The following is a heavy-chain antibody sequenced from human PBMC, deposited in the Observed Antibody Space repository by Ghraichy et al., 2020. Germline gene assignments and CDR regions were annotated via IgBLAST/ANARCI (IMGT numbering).Heavy chain of an antibody. V-gene: IGHV3-21*01. CDR1: GFTFSSYS. D-gene: IGHD1-1*01. CDR2: ISSSSSYI. J-gene: IGHJ3*02. Sequence: GGSLRLSCAASGFTFSSYSMNWVSQAPGKGLEWVSSISSSSSYIYYADSVKGRFTISRDNAKNSLYLQMNSLRAEDTAVYYCARAQNWNDVAFDIWGQGTMVTVSS. CDR3: ARAQNWNDVAFDI.